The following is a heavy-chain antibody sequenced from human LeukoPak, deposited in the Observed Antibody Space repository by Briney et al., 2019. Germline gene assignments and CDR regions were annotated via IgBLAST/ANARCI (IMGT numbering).Heavy chain of an antibody. D-gene: IGHD1-14*01. CDR2: IYTSGST. V-gene: IGHV4-4*07. CDR3: ARVIDRGVYYYYYGMDV. CDR1: GGSISSYY. Sequence: SETLSLTCTVPGGSISSYYWSWIRQPAGKGLEWIGRIYTSGSTNYNPSLKSRVTMSVDTSKNQFSLKLSSVTAADTAVYYCARVIDRGVYYYYYGMDVWGQGTTVTVSS. J-gene: IGHJ6*02.